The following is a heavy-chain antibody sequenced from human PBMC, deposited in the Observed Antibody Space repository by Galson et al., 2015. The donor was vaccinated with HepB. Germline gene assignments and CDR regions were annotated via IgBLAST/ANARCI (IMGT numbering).Heavy chain of an antibody. CDR1: GFTFSSYA. D-gene: IGHD3-10*01. Sequence: SLRLSCAASGFTFSSYAMSWVRQAPGKGLEWVSAISGSGGSTYYADSVKGRFTISRDNSKNTLYLRMNSLRAEDTAVYYCAKDGYYGSGSYKDYWGQGTLVTVSS. V-gene: IGHV3-23*01. J-gene: IGHJ4*02. CDR2: ISGSGGST. CDR3: AKDGYYGSGSYKDY.